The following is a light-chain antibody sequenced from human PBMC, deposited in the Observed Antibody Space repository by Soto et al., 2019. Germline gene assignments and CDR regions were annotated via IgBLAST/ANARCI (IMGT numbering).Light chain of an antibody. J-gene: IGKJ5*01. V-gene: IGKV1-39*01. CDR3: QQSYRTPPAT. CDR2: AAS. CDR1: QSISSY. Sequence: DIQMTQSPSSLSASVGDRVTITCRASQSISSYLNCYQQKPGKAPKLLIYAASSLQSGVPSRFSGSGSGTDFTLTISRLQPEDFATYYCQQSYRTPPATFGQGTRLEIK.